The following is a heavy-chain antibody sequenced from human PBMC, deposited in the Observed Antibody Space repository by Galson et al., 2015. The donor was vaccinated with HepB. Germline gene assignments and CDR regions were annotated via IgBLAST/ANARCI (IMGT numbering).Heavy chain of an antibody. J-gene: IGHJ4*02. CDR2: ISPKRGNT. CDR3: ARDVDWALDY. D-gene: IGHD3-9*01. Sequence: SVKVSCKASGYTFNKYGISWVRQAPGQGLEWMGWISPKRGNTKYAQNFQGRVTMTTETSTNTAYMELRSLRSADTAVYYCARDVDWALDYWGQGTLVTGAS. V-gene: IGHV1-18*01. CDR1: GYTFNKYG.